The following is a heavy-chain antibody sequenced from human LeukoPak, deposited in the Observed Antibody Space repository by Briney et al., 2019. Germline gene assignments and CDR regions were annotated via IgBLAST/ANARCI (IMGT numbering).Heavy chain of an antibody. D-gene: IGHD3-10*01. J-gene: IGHJ4*02. CDR2: IYSGGTT. CDR3: ARGFRTLIY. V-gene: IGHV3-66*01. Sequence: GGSLRLSCAASGFTISSNYMTWVRQAPGKGLEWVSVIYSGGTTYYADSVKGRFTISRDNSKNTLYLQMNSLSAEDTAVYYCARGFRTLIYWGQGTLVTVSS. CDR1: GFTISSNY.